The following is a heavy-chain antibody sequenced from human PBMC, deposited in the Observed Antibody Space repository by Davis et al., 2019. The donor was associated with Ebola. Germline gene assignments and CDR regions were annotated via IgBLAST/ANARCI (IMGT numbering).Heavy chain of an antibody. D-gene: IGHD6-6*01. J-gene: IGHJ6*02. Sequence: SGPTLVKPTETLTLTCTVSGFSLSNARMGVSWTRQPPGKALEWLAHIFSNDEKSYSNSLKSRLTISKDTSKSQVVLTMTNMDPVDTATYYCARFIAARLSSYYYYYYGMDVWGQGTTVTVSS. CDR3: ARFIAARLSSYYYYYYGMDV. CDR2: IFSNDEK. CDR1: GFSLSNARMG. V-gene: IGHV2-26*01.